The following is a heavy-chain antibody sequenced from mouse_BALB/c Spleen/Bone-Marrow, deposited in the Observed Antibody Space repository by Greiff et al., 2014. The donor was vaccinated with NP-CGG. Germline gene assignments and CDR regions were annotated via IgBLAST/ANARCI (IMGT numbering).Heavy chain of an antibody. CDR2: IDPANGDT. CDR1: GFNIKDTY. V-gene: IGHV14-3*02. CDR3: TRPSFYYGSSYWYFDV. J-gene: IGHJ1*01. D-gene: IGHD1-1*01. Sequence: VQLQQSGSELVKPGASVKLSCAASGFNIKDTYMHWVKQRPEQGLEWIGRIDPANGDTKYDPKFQGKATITADTSSNTAYLQLSSLTSEDTAVYYCTRPSFYYGSSYWYFDVWGAGTTVIVSS.